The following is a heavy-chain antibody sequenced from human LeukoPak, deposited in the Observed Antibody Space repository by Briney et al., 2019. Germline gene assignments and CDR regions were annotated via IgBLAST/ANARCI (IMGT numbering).Heavy chain of an antibody. CDR3: EKYSVAGAGIRGYYFDY. J-gene: IGHJ4*02. Sequence: GGSLRLSCALFAFTVGDIYMNWDGQAPGKGLEWVSVIYSGGATHYADSVKGRFTVSRDNSKNTLHLQMNSLRAEDTAVYYCEKYSVAGAGIRGYYFDYWGQGTLVTVSS. CDR2: IYSGGAT. CDR1: AFTVGDIY. V-gene: IGHV3-66*01. D-gene: IGHD6-19*01.